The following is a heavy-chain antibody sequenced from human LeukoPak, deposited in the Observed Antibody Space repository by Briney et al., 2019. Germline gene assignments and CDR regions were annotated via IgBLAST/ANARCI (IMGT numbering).Heavy chain of an antibody. Sequence: GGSLRLSCAASGFTFSSYAMSWVRQAPGKGLEWVSAISGSGGSTYYADSVKGRFTISRDNSKNTLYLQMNSLRAEGTAVYYCAKARGYSGSFDYWGPGTLVTVSS. CDR1: GFTFSSYA. J-gene: IGHJ4*02. V-gene: IGHV3-23*01. D-gene: IGHD5-12*01. CDR2: ISGSGGST. CDR3: AKARGYSGSFDY.